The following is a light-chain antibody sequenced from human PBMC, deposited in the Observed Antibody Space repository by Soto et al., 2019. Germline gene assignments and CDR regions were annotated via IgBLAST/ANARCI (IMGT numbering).Light chain of an antibody. CDR1: QGISSA. CDR3: QQFNSYPFLT. J-gene: IGKJ4*01. V-gene: IGKV1-13*02. CDR2: DAS. Sequence: AIQLTQSPSSLSASVGDRVTITCRASQGISSALAWYQQKPGKAPKLLIYDASSLESGVPSRFSGSGSGTDFTLTSSSLQPEDFATYYCQQFNSYPFLTFGGGTKVEIK.